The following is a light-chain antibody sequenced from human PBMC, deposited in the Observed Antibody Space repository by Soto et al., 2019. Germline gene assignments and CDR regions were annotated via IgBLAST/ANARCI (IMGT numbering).Light chain of an antibody. CDR3: QQYFSTPFT. CDR2: WAS. V-gene: IGKV4-1*01. Sequence: DIVMTQSPDSLAVSLGERATISCKSSQSVLYRSKSNSNENHLAWYQQKPGQPPKLLMTWASIRESGVPDRFSGSGSGTDFTLTISGLQAEDVAVYYCQQYFSTPFTFGPGTKVDIK. CDR1: QSVLYRSKSNSNENH. J-gene: IGKJ3*01.